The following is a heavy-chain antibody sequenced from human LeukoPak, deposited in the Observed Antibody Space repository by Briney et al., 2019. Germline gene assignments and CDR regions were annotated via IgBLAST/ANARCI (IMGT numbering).Heavy chain of an antibody. CDR1: GFTFSSYA. CDR3: AKDGPLWFGESTNWFDP. J-gene: IGHJ5*02. V-gene: IGHV3-23*01. D-gene: IGHD3-10*01. Sequence: GGSLRLSCAASGFTFSSYAMSWVRQAPGKGLEWVSAISGSGGSTYYADSVKGRFTISRDNSKNTLYLQMNSLRAEDTAVYYCAKDGPLWFGESTNWFDPRGQGTLVTVSS. CDR2: ISGSGGST.